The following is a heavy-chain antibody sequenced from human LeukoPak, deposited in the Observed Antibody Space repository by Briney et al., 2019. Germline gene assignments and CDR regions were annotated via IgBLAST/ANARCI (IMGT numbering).Heavy chain of an antibody. CDR1: GFTFSGYA. CDR3: AKMALPYTAVAGTGLDY. V-gene: IGHV3-30*18. J-gene: IGHJ4*02. Sequence: GGSLRLSCAASGFTFSGYAMHWVRQTPGKGLEWVAFISYDGTNKYYADAVKGRFTISRDNSKNTLYLQVSSLRAEDTALYYCAKMALPYTAVAGTGLDYWGQGALVTVSP. CDR2: ISYDGTNK. D-gene: IGHD6-19*01.